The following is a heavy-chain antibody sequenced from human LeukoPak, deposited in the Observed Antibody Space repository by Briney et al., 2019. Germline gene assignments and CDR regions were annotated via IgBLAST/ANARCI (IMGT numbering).Heavy chain of an antibody. Sequence: SETLSLTCTVSGGSISSYYWSWIRQPAGKGLEWIGRIYSSGSINYNPSLKSRVTISVDTSKNQFSLKLSSVTAADTAVYYCARDRGSSVVAFWFDPWGPGTLVTVSS. CDR1: GGSISSYY. CDR2: IYSSGSI. CDR3: ARDRGSSVVAFWFDP. J-gene: IGHJ5*02. D-gene: IGHD6-6*01. V-gene: IGHV4-4*07.